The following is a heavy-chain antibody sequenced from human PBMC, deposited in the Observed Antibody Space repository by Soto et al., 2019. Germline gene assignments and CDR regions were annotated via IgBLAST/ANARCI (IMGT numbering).Heavy chain of an antibody. CDR2: IGPSDFYT. D-gene: IGHD1-1*01. V-gene: IGHV5-10-1*01. CDR3: ARHLRSTTLTRDAWNQFDY. J-gene: IGHJ4*02. CDR1: GYNFTSYW. Sequence: PGEYLKISCKGSGYNFTSYWISWVRRMPGKGLEWMGKIGPSDFYTNYSPSFEGHVTISAVKSASTAYLQWSSLEASDTAMYFCARHLRSTTLTRDAWNQFDYWGQGTLVTVSS.